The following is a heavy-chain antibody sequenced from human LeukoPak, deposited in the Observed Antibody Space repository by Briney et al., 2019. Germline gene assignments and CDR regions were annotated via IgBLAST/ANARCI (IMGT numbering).Heavy chain of an antibody. Sequence: GRSLRLSCAASGFTFSSYGMHWVRQAPGKGLEWVAVIWYDGSNKYYADSVKGRFTISRDNAKNSLYLQMNSLRAEDTAVYYCARPAGRGQWLIHFDYWGQGTLVTVSS. J-gene: IGHJ4*02. CDR2: IWYDGSNK. CDR1: GFTFSSYG. CDR3: ARPAGRGQWLIHFDY. D-gene: IGHD6-19*01. V-gene: IGHV3-33*03.